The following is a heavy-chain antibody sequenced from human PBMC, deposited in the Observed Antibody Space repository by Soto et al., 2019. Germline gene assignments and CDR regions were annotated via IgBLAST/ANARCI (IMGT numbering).Heavy chain of an antibody. Sequence: GGSLRLSCAASGFTFSSYWMHWVRQAPGKGLVWVSRINSDGSSTSYADSVKGRFTISRDNAKNTLYLQMNSLRAEDTAVYYCTYIWGSYNWGSEDAFDIWGQGTMVTVSS. V-gene: IGHV3-74*01. CDR1: GFTFSSYW. J-gene: IGHJ3*02. CDR3: TYIWGSYNWGSEDAFDI. D-gene: IGHD7-27*01. CDR2: INSDGSST.